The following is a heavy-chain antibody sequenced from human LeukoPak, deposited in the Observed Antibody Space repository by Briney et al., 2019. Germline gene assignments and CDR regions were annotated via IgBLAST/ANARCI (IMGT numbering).Heavy chain of an antibody. CDR2: ISAYNGNT. CDR3: ARCQGGLRYFDWSYYYGMDV. CDR1: GYTFTIYG. V-gene: IGHV1-18*01. Sequence: ASVKVSFKASGYTFTIYGISWVRQAPGQGLEWMGWISAYNGNTNYAQKLQGRVTMTTDTSTSTAYMELRSLRSDDTAVYYCARCQGGLRYFDWSYYYGMDVWGQGTTVTVSS. D-gene: IGHD3-9*01. J-gene: IGHJ6*02.